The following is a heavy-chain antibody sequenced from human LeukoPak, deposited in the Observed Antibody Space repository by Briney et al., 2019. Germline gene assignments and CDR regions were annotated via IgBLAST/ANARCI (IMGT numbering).Heavy chain of an antibody. J-gene: IGHJ5*02. V-gene: IGHV2-5*08. CDR2: IYWDDDK. D-gene: IGHD6-13*01. CDR3: AHRLGYSRDCWFDP. Sequence: ESGPALVKPTQTLTLTCTFSGFSLSSSGMCVSWIRQPPGKALEWLALIYWDDDKRYSPSLKSRLTITKDTSKNQVVLTMTNMDPVDTATYYCAHRLGYSRDCWFDPWGQGTLVTVSS. CDR1: GFSLSSSGMC.